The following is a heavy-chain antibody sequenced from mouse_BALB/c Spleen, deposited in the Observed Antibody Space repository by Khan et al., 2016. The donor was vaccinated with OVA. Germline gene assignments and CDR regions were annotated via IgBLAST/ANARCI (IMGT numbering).Heavy chain of an antibody. J-gene: IGHJ4*01. CDR2: IWGGGGT. CDR1: GFSLSRYN. Sequence: QVQLKESGPGLGSPSQSLSITFTVSGFSLSRYNIHWVRQPPGKGLEWLGMIWGGGGTDYNSTLKSRLSISKDNSKSQVFLKMNSLQTDDTAMYYCARAYYRYDGYYAMDYWGQGTSVTVSS. V-gene: IGHV2-6-4*01. CDR3: ARAYYRYDGYYAMDY. D-gene: IGHD2-14*01.